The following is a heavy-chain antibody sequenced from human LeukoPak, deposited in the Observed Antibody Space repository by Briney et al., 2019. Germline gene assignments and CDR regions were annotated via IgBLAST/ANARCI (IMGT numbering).Heavy chain of an antibody. CDR1: GYSISSGYY. CDR3: ASTCSSTSCYTRLYISPGG. V-gene: IGHV4-38-2*02. CDR2: IYYSGST. D-gene: IGHD2-2*02. Sequence: SETLSLTCTVSGYSISSGYYWSWIRQPPGKGLEWIGYIYYSGSTYYNPSLKSRVTISVDTSKNQFSLKLSSVTAADTAVYYCASTCSSTSCYTRLYISPGGWGQGTLVTVSS. J-gene: IGHJ4*02.